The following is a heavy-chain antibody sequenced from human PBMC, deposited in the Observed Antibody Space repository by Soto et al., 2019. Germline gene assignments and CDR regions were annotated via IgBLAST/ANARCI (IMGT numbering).Heavy chain of an antibody. J-gene: IGHJ6*02. CDR3: ARRIVVVVAATSTYGMDV. CDR2: IYYSGST. CDR1: GCSISSSSYY. Sequence: SETLSLTCTFSGCSISSSSYYWGWIRQPPGKGLEWIGSIYYSGSTYYNPPLKSRVTISVDTSKNQFSLKLSSVTAADTAVYYCARRIVVVVAATSTYGMDVWGQGTTVTVSS. V-gene: IGHV4-39*01. D-gene: IGHD2-15*01.